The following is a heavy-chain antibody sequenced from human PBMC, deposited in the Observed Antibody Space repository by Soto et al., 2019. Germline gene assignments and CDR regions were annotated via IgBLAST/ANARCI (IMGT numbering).Heavy chain of an antibody. J-gene: IGHJ5*02. CDR3: ARVLHYDDSSGYYWFAP. V-gene: IGHV1-69*01. Sequence: QVQLVQSGAEVKKPGSSVKVSCKASGGTFSSYAISWVRQAPGQGLEWMGGIIPIFGTANYAQKFQGRVTITADESTSTSYRELSSLRSEDTAVYYCARVLHYDDSSGYYWFAPWGQGTLVTVSS. CDR1: GGTFSSYA. D-gene: IGHD3-22*01. CDR2: IIPIFGTA.